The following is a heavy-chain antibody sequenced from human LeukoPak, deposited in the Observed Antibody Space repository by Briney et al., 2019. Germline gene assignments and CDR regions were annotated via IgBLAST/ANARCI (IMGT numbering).Heavy chain of an antibody. CDR3: ARQVYYWYFDL. Sequence: PSETLSLTCTVSGGSISSSSYYWGWIRQPPGKGLEWIGSIYYSGSTYYNPSLKSRVTISVDTSKNQFSLKLSSVTAADTAVYYCARQVYYWYFDLWGRGTLVTVSS. CDR2: IYYSGST. V-gene: IGHV4-39*01. D-gene: IGHD2-8*01. CDR1: GGSISSSSYY. J-gene: IGHJ2*01.